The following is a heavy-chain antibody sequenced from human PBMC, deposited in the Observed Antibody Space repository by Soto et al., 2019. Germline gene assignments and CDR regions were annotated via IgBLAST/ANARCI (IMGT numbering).Heavy chain of an antibody. J-gene: IGHJ6*02. D-gene: IGHD3-10*01. Sequence: QVQLVQSGAEVKPPGASVKVSCEASGYTFTGHYIHWVRQVSGIRLEYLGWLKSDNGGTYYAPKFQGRVTFTRDTSTATAYMELNGLRSDDTAVYFCARDLCPLGSGSPCPTYGLDVWGQGTTVTVSS. CDR2: LKSDNGGT. CDR1: GYTFTGHY. V-gene: IGHV1-2*02. CDR3: ARDLCPLGSGSPCPTYGLDV.